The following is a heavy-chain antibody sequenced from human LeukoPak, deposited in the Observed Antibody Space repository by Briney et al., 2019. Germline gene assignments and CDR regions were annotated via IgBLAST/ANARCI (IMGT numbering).Heavy chain of an antibody. CDR2: ISWNSGSI. V-gene: IGHV3-9*01. Sequence: GGSLRLSCAASGFTFSSYAMSWVRQAPGKGLEWVSGISWNSGSIDYADSVKGRFTISRDNAKNSVYLQMNSLRAEDTALYYCAKDEEYDYGGNFQHWGQGTLVTVSS. J-gene: IGHJ1*01. D-gene: IGHD4-23*01. CDR1: GFTFSSYA. CDR3: AKDEEYDYGGNFQH.